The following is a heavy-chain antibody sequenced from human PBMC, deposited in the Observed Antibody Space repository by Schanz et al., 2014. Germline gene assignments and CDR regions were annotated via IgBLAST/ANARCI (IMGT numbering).Heavy chain of an antibody. J-gene: IGHJ4*02. V-gene: IGHV1-69*02. Sequence: QVQLVQSGAEVKKPGSSVKVSCKASRSTFSSYTISWVRQARGQGLEWMGRIIPILGIANYAQKFQGRVTITADRSTSTVYMELSSLRSEDTAVYYCAGAFDSSGYYFDYWGQGTLVTVSS. D-gene: IGHD3-22*01. CDR2: IIPILGIA. CDR1: RSTFSSYT. CDR3: AGAFDSSGYYFDY.